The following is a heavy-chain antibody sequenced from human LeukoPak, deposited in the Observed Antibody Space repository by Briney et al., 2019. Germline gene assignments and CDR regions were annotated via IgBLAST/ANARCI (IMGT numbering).Heavy chain of an antibody. V-gene: IGHV3-11*01. J-gene: IGHJ4*02. Sequence: PGGSLRLSCAASGFTFTDYYMTWIRQAPGKGLEWISYISSSGSTVYYADSVKGRFTISRDNAKNSLYLQMNSLRAEDTAVYYCARSRYSGGWYGLAYWGQGTLVTVSS. D-gene: IGHD6-19*01. CDR3: ARSRYSGGWYGLAY. CDR2: ISSSGSTV. CDR1: GFTFTDYY.